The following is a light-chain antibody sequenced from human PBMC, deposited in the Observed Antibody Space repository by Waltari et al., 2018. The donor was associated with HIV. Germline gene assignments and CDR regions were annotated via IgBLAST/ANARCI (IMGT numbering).Light chain of an antibody. Sequence: DIVLTQSPATLSLSPGERATLSCRASQNVDNYLAWYQQKPGQAPRLLIYDASNRATGIPARFSGSGAGTDFTLTISSLEPEDFAVYYCQQREKWPPKVTFGQGTRLQI. V-gene: IGKV3-11*01. CDR1: QNVDNY. CDR3: QQREKWPPKVT. J-gene: IGKJ5*01. CDR2: DAS.